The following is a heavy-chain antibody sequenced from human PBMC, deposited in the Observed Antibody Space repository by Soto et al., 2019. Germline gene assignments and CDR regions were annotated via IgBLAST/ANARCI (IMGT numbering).Heavy chain of an antibody. CDR2: IRSKAYGGTT. CDR3: TRVGATPIPMIAENDY. Sequence: PGGSLRLSCTASGFTFGDYAMSWFRQAPGKGLEWVGFIRSKAYGGTTEYAASVKGRFTISRDDSKSIAYLQMNSLKTEDTAVYYCTRVGATPIPMIAENDYWGQRTLVTVSS. CDR1: GFTFGDYA. V-gene: IGHV3-49*03. J-gene: IGHJ4*02. D-gene: IGHD3-22*01.